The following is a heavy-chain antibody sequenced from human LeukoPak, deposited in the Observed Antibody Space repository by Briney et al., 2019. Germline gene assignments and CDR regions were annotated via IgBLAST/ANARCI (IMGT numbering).Heavy chain of an antibody. J-gene: IGHJ4*02. CDR1: GYSISSGSY. CDR3: ASRGYSGYTDPFDY. D-gene: IGHD5-12*01. Sequence: PSQTMSLTCTVAGYSISSGSYWGWIRQPPGKGLEWVGSIYHSGSTYYNPSLKSRVTISVDTSKNQYSLKLSSVTAADTAVYYCASRGYSGYTDPFDYWGQGTLVTVSS. CDR2: IYHSGST. V-gene: IGHV4-38-2*02.